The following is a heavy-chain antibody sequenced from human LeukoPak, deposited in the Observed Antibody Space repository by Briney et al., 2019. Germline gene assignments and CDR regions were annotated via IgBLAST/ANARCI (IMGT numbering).Heavy chain of an antibody. Sequence: GGSLRLSCAASGFTFSSYSMNWVRQAPGKGLEWVSYISSSSSTIYYADSVKGRFTISRDNAKNSLFLQMNSLRAEDTALYYCASSSYSSSSSWGQGTLVTVSS. CDR1: GFTFSSYS. D-gene: IGHD6-6*01. J-gene: IGHJ4*02. CDR3: ASSSYSSSSS. CDR2: ISSSSSTI. V-gene: IGHV3-48*04.